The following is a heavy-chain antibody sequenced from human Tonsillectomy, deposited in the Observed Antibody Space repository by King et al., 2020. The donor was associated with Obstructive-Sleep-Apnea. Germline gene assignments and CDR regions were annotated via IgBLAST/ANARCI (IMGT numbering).Heavy chain of an antibody. CDR1: GYSFTSYW. CDR3: ARHRRDIVATPDSPGDY. D-gene: IGHD5-12*01. CDR2: IYPGDSDT. J-gene: IGHJ4*02. Sequence: VQLVESGAEVKKPGESLKISCKGSGYSFTSYWIGWVRQMPGKGLEWMGIIYPGDSDTRYSPSFQGQVTISADKSISTAYLQWSSLKASDTAMYYCARHRRDIVATPDSPGDYWGQGTLVTVSS. V-gene: IGHV5-51*01.